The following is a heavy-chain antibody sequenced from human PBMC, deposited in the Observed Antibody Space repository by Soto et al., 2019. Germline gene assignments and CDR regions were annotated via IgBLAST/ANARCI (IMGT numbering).Heavy chain of an antibody. V-gene: IGHV3-23*01. D-gene: IGHD6-13*01. CDR3: ASDSSSWYEEVKQWLVPILN. J-gene: IGHJ4*02. CDR2: ISGSGGST. CDR1: GFTFSSYA. Sequence: EVQLLESGGGLVQPGGSLRLSCAASGFTFSSYAMSWVRQAPGKGLEWVSAISGSGGSTYYADSVKGRFTISRDNSKNTLYLQMNSLRAEDTAVYYCASDSSSWYEEVKQWLVPILNWGQGTLVTVSS.